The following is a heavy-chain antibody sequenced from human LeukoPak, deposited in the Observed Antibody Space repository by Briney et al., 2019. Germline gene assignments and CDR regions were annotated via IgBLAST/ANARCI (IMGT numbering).Heavy chain of an antibody. CDR3: ARLERRITIFGVVIGWFDP. D-gene: IGHD3-3*01. J-gene: IGHJ5*02. V-gene: IGHV4-39*01. CDR1: GGSISSSSYY. Sequence: SETLSLTCTVSGGSISSSSYYWGWIRQPPGKGLEWIGSIYYSGSTYYNPSLRGRVTISVDTSKNQFSLKLSSVTAADTAVYYCARLERRITIFGVVIGWFDPWGQGTLVTVSS. CDR2: IYYSGST.